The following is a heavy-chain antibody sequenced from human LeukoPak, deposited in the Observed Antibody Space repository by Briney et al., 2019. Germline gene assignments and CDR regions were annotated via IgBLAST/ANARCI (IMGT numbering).Heavy chain of an antibody. CDR3: ARARDYHYYMDV. J-gene: IGHJ6*03. CDR2: INPGGGST. Sequence: ASVKVSCKASGGTFRSYAISWVRQAPGQGLEWVGVINPGGGSTNYAQKFQGRVTMTRDVATNAVYMELSSLRSEDTAVYYCARARDYHYYMDVWGKGTTVTVSS. CDR1: GGTFRSYA. V-gene: IGHV1-46*01.